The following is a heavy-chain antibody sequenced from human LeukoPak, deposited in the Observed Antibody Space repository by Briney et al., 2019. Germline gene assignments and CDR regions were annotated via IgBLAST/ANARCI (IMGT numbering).Heavy chain of an antibody. CDR2: IYHSGST. D-gene: IGHD2-15*01. Sequence: SETLSLTCTVSGYSISSGYYWGWIRQPPGKGLEWIGSIYHSGSTYYNPSLKSRVTISVDTSQNQFSLKLSSVTAADTAVYYCAIGYCSGGSCQEDYFDYWGQGTLVTVSS. CDR3: AIGYCSGGSCQEDYFDY. J-gene: IGHJ4*02. CDR1: GYSISSGYY. V-gene: IGHV4-38-2*02.